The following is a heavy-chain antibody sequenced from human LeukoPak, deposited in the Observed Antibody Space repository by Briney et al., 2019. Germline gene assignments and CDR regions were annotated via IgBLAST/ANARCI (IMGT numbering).Heavy chain of an antibody. V-gene: IGHV1-8*01. CDR2: MNPNSGNT. CDR3: ARGEGIADY. CDR1: GYTFTRYD. D-gene: IGHD6-13*01. J-gene: IGHJ4*02. Sequence: ASGKVSCKASGYTFTRYDINWGRQATGQGLEWMGWMNPNSGNTGYAQKFQGRVTMTRNTSISTAYRELSSLRSEDTAVYYCARGEGIADYWGQGNLVTVSS.